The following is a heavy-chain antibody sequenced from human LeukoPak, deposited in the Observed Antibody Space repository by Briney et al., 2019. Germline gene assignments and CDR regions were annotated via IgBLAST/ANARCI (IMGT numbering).Heavy chain of an antibody. CDR3: ARDDGGYCSSTSCYFGVYDY. D-gene: IGHD2-2*01. Sequence: GGSLRLSCAASGFTFSSYAMSWVRQAPGKGLEWVAVISYDGSNKYYADSVKGRFTISRDNSKNTLYLQMNSLRAEDTAVYYCARDDGGYCSSTSCYFGVYDYWGQGTLVTVSS. V-gene: IGHV3-30-3*01. J-gene: IGHJ4*02. CDR2: ISYDGSNK. CDR1: GFTFSSYA.